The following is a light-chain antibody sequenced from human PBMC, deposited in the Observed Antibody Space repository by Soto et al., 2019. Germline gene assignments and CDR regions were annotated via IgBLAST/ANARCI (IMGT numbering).Light chain of an antibody. V-gene: IGKV1D-12*01. CDR2: AAS. CDR3: QQANNFPLP. J-gene: IGKJ4*01. CDR1: QGITSW. Sequence: DIQMTQSPSSVSASVGDRVTIPCRARQGITSWLAWYQQKPGKATKLISYAASSLQSGVPSRFSGSGSETDFTLTISSLLPEDFATYYCQQANNFPLPFGRGTKVELK.